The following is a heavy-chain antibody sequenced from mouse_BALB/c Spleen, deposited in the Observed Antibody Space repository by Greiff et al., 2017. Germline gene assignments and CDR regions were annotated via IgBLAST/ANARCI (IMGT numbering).Heavy chain of an antibody. Sequence: VQLVESGPGLVAPSQSLSITCTVSGFSLTGYGVNWVRQPPGKGLEWLGMIWGDGSTDYNSALKSRLSISKDNSKSQVFLKMNSLQTDDTARYYCARSSTMITSEAWFAYWGQGTLVTVSA. J-gene: IGHJ3*01. CDR1: GFSLTGYG. CDR3: ARSSTMITSEAWFAY. D-gene: IGHD2-4*01. CDR2: IWGDGST. V-gene: IGHV2-6-7*01.